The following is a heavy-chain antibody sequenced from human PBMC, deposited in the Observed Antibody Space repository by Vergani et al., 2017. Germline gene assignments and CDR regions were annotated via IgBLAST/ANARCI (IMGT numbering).Heavy chain of an antibody. CDR2: IRYDGSNK. Sequence: QVQLVESAGGVVQPGGSLRLSCAASGFTFSSYGMHWVRQAPGKGLEWVAFIRYDGSNKYYADSVKGRFTISRDNSKNTLYLQMNSLRAEDTAVYYCAKDVGSGWYGGGYWGQGTLVTVSS. D-gene: IGHD6-19*01. J-gene: IGHJ4*02. V-gene: IGHV3-30*02. CDR1: GFTFSSYG. CDR3: AKDVGSGWYGGGY.